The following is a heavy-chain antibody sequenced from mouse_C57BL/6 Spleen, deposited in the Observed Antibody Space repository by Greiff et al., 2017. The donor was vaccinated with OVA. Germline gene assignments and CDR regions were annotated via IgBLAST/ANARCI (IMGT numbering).Heavy chain of an antibody. J-gene: IGHJ4*01. Sequence: EVQLVESGEGLVKPGGSLKLSCAASGFTFSSYAMSWVRQTPEKRLEWVAYISSGGDYIYYADTVKGRFTISRDNARNTLYLQMSSLKSEYTAMYYCTRERKFYDYDGYAMDYWGQGTSVTVSS. V-gene: IGHV5-9-1*02. D-gene: IGHD2-4*01. CDR2: ISSGGDYI. CDR1: GFTFSSYA. CDR3: TRERKFYDYDGYAMDY.